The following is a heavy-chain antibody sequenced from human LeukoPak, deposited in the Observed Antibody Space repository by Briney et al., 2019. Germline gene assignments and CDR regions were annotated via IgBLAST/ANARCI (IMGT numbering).Heavy chain of an antibody. CDR1: RFTFSSFW. J-gene: IGHJ3*01. D-gene: IGHD5-12*01. V-gene: IGHV3-74*01. CDR3: ARGVDAFDL. Sequence: GGSLRLSCAASRFTFSSFWMHWVRQAPGKGPVWVSRINSDGSSTIYADSVKGRFTISRDNAKQTLYLQMDSLRAEDTATYYCARGVDAFDLWGPGTRVTVSS. CDR2: INSDGSST.